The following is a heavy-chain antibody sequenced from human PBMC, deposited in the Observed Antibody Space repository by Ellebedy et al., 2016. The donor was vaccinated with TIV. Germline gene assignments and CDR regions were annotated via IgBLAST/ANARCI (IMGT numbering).Heavy chain of an antibody. Sequence: SETLSLTXTVPGGSISGFYCSWIRQPPGKRLEWIGYIYSSGSNNYNPSLRSRVTMSVDSSKSRFSLKLSSVTAADTAVYYCAGRYSYGSLDYWGQGTLVAVSS. CDR1: GGSISGFY. CDR2: IYSSGSN. D-gene: IGHD5-18*01. CDR3: AGRYSYGSLDY. V-gene: IGHV4-59*01. J-gene: IGHJ4*02.